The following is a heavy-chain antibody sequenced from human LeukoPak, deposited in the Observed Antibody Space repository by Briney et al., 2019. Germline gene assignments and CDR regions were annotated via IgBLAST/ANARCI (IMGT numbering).Heavy chain of an antibody. V-gene: IGHV1-2*02. D-gene: IGHD4-17*01. CDR1: GYTFIAYY. J-gene: IGHJ4*02. Sequence: AASVTVSCKTSGYTFIAYYLHWVRQAPGQGLEGMGWLNPGPGGTLYAQKLQGRVTMTTDPSTSTAYMELRSLRSDDTAVYYCARGSMTTVTLDYWGQGTLVTVSS. CDR3: ARGSMTTVTLDY. CDR2: LNPGPGGT.